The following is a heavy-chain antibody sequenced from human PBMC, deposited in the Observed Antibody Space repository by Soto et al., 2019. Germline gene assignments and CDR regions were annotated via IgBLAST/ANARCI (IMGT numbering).Heavy chain of an antibody. CDR3: ARDYVGSSLPPWFDP. V-gene: IGHV1-69*13. CDR1: GGTFSSYA. J-gene: IGHJ5*02. D-gene: IGHD3-10*01. CDR2: IIPIFGTA. Sequence: ASVKVSCKASGGTFSSYAISWVRQAPGQGLEWMGGIIPIFGTANYAQKFQGRVTITADESTSTAYMELSSLRSEDTAVYYCARDYVGSSLPPWFDPWGQGTLVTVSS.